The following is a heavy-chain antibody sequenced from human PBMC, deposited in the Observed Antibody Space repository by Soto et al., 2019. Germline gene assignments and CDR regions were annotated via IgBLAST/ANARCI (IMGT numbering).Heavy chain of an antibody. V-gene: IGHV3-23*01. J-gene: IGHJ4*02. CDR3: AKGLYSGSDFDY. D-gene: IGHD1-26*01. Sequence: EVQLLESGGGLVQPGGSLRLSCAASGFTFSSYGMTWVRQAPGKGLEWVSTISGSGGSTYYADSVKGQFTISRDNSKNTLYLQMSSLRAEDTAVYYCAKGLYSGSDFDYWGQGTLVTVSS. CDR1: GFTFSSYG. CDR2: ISGSGGST.